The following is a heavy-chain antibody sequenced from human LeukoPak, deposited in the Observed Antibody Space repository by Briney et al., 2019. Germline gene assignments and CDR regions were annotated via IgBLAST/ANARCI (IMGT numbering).Heavy chain of an antibody. D-gene: IGHD3-10*01. CDR2: ISYGGIDK. CDR1: GFNFSSYA. CDR3: ARAAMVRGVDYFDS. J-gene: IGHJ4*02. V-gene: IGHV3-30*04. Sequence: GSLRLSCAASGFNFSSYAMHWVRQAPGEGLEWVGLISYGGIDKSYADSVKGRFTISRDNSKNTLYLQMNSLRAEDTAVYYCARAAMVRGVDYFDSWGEGTLVTVSS.